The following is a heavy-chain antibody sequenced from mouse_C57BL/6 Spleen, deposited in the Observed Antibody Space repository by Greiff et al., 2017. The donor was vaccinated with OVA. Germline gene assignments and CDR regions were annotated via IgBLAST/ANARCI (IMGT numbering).Heavy chain of an antibody. V-gene: IGHV1-69*01. CDR2: IDPSDSYT. CDR3: ARRGYDYDTFDY. J-gene: IGHJ2*01. Sequence: VQLQQPGAELVMPGASVKLSCKASGYTFTSYWMHWVKQRPGQGLEWIGEIDPSDSYTNYNQKFKGKSTLTVDKSSSTAYMQLSSLTSEDSAVYYCARRGYDYDTFDYWGQGTTRTVSS. D-gene: IGHD2-4*01. CDR1: GYTFTSYW.